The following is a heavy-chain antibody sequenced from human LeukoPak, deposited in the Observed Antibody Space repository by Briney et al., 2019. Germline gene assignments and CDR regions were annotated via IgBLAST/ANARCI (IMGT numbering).Heavy chain of an antibody. CDR1: GGSISSYY. V-gene: IGHV4-59*12. J-gene: IGHJ5*02. D-gene: IGHD6-13*01. Sequence: KPSETLSLTCTVSGGSISSYYWSWIRQPPGKGLEWIGYIYYSGSTNYNPSLKSRVTISVDTSKNQFSLKLSSVTAADTAVYYCARGRRIAAAGTRAFDPWGQGTLVTVSS. CDR2: IYYSGST. CDR3: ARGRRIAAAGTRAFDP.